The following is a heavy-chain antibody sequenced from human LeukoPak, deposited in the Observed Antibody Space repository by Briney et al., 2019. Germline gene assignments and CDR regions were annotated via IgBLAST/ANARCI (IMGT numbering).Heavy chain of an antibody. Sequence: SQTLSLTCAISGDSVSGYCVSWIWLRHSPSRGRVWLGSKYCRSTWYNAYAVPVRGRITVNPDTSNNQYPLHLNSVTPEDTAVYYRAGRLTQYDCFDPWGQRILVTVSS. D-gene: IGHD2-2*01. CDR1: GDSVSGYCVS. J-gene: IGHJ5*02. CDR2: KYCRSTWYN. CDR3: AGRLTQYDCFDP. V-gene: IGHV6-1*01.